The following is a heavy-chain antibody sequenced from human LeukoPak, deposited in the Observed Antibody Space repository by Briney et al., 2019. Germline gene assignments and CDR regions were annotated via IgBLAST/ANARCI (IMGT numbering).Heavy chain of an antibody. CDR3: TTLTMIVVHNDY. Sequence: PGGSLRLSCAASGFTLSNAWMSRVRQAPGKGLEWVGRIKSKTDGGTTDYAAPVEGRFTISRDDSKNTLYLQMNSLKTEDTAVYYCTTLTMIVVHNDYWGQGTLVTVSS. J-gene: IGHJ4*02. CDR2: IKSKTDGGTT. CDR1: GFTLSNAW. D-gene: IGHD3-22*01. V-gene: IGHV3-15*01.